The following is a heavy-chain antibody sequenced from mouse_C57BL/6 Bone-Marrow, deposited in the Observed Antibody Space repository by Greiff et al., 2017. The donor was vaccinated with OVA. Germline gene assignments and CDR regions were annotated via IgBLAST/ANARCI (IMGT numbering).Heavy chain of an antibody. Sequence: EVQLQESGPGLVKPSQSLSLTCSVTGYSITSGYYWNWLRQFPGNKLEWMGYISYDGSNNYNPSLKNRISITRDTSKNQFFLKLNSVTTEDTATYYCAGGITTVVACPFDVWGTGTTVTVSS. CDR3: AGGITTVVACPFDV. CDR2: ISYDGSN. V-gene: IGHV3-6*01. CDR1: GYSITSGYY. J-gene: IGHJ1*03. D-gene: IGHD1-1*01.